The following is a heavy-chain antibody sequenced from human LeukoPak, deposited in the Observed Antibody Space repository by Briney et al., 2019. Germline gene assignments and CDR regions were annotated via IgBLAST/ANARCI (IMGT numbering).Heavy chain of an antibody. D-gene: IGHD5-18*01. CDR3: AISAYSHEGLDV. CDR2: IRQDGSEK. J-gene: IGHJ6*02. Sequence: GGSLRLSCAASGFTFSTYWMTWVRQAPGKGLEWVANIRQDGSEKKYVDSVKGRFTITRDNAENSLALQMNSLRGEDTAVYYCAISAYSHEGLDVWGQGTTVTVFS. CDR1: GFTFSTYW. V-gene: IGHV3-7*05.